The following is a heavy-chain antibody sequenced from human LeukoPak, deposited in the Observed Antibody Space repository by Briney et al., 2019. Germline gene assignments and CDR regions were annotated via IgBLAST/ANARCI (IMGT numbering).Heavy chain of an antibody. V-gene: IGHV3-48*01. Sequence: GGSLRLSCPASGFIFSDYSMNWVRQAPGKGLEWISYISHDRISYSDSVKGRFTISRDNAENSLSLQMNSLRAEDTAVYHCARDKDWSFDYWGQGTLVTVSS. CDR2: ISHDRI. D-gene: IGHD2-21*01. J-gene: IGHJ4*02. CDR3: ARDKDWSFDY. CDR1: GFIFSDYS.